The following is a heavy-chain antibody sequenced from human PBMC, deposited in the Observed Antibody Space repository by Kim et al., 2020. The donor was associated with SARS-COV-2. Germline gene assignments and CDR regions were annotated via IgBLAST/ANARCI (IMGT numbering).Heavy chain of an antibody. D-gene: IGHD3-22*01. CDR3: ARDHESDYYDSSGYYGY. J-gene: IGHJ4*02. V-gene: IGHV3-11*05. Sequence: VKGRFTISRDNAKNSLYLQMNSLRAEDTAVYYCARDHESDYYDSSGYYGYWGQGTLVTVSS.